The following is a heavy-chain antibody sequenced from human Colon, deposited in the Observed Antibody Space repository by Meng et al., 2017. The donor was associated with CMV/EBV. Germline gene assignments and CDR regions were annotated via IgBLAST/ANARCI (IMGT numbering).Heavy chain of an antibody. J-gene: IGHJ4*02. CDR1: RYSIAYYA. Sequence: SCASSRYSIAYYAINCVRPAPRQGLEWVGWINTHNGNPTSAQGFPGRFVFSLDTSVSTAYLQISSLATKDTAVYYCARDYYYGSGLDSWGQGTLVTVSS. D-gene: IGHD3-10*01. CDR2: INTHNGNP. V-gene: IGHV7-4-1*02. CDR3: ARDYYYGSGLDS.